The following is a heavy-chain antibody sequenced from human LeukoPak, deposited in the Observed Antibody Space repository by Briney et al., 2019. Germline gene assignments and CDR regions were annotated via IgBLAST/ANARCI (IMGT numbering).Heavy chain of an antibody. CDR1: RFTFSTYS. CDR3: AREKMGQLLGDAFDI. V-gene: IGHV3-21*01. D-gene: IGHD2-2*01. Sequence: PGGSLRLSCAASRFTFSTYSMNWVRRAPGKGLEWVSSISSSSSYIYYADSVKGRFTISRDNAKNSLYLQMNSLRAEDTAVYYCAREKMGQLLGDAFDIWGQGTMVTVSS. J-gene: IGHJ3*02. CDR2: ISSSSSYI.